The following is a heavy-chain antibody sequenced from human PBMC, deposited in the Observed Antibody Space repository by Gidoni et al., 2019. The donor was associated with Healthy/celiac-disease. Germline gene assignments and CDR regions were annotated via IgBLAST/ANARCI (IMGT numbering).Heavy chain of an antibody. V-gene: IGHV4-39*01. J-gene: IGHJ3*02. CDR3: ARPLYYSSGYCSGGSCYDDAFDI. Sequence: QLQLQESGPGLVKPSETLSLTCTVSGGSISSSSYYWGWIRQPPGKGLEWIGSIYYSGSTYYNPSLKSRDTISVDTSKNQFSLKLSSVTAADTAVYYCARPLYYSSGYCSGGSCYDDAFDIWGQGTMVTVSS. D-gene: IGHD2-15*01. CDR2: IYYSGST. CDR1: GGSISSSSYY.